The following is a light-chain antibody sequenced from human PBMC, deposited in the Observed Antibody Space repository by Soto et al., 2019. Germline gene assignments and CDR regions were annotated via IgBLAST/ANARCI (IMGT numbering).Light chain of an antibody. CDR1: QCVSKY. Sequence: EIVLTQSAATVSLSPGDRATLSCRASQCVSKYLAWFQHRPGQVPRLLIYHASNRAAGIPARFSASGTGTDFTLTISNVQPEDFAVYFCQQRSGWPRTFGEGTKVDI. CDR3: QQRSGWPRT. J-gene: IGKJ4*01. V-gene: IGKV3-11*01. CDR2: HAS.